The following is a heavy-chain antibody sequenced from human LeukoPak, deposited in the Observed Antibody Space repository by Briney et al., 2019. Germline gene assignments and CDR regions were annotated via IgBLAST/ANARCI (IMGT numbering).Heavy chain of an antibody. CDR2: IDPSDSYT. CDR3: ARHHSPLYYDILTGQTDY. V-gene: IGHV5-10-1*01. Sequence: LGESLQISCKGSGSSFTSYWISWVRQMPGKGLEWMGRIDPSDSYTNYSPSFQGHVTISADKSISTAYLQWSSLKASDTAMYYCARHHSPLYYDILTGQTDYWGQGTLVTVSS. D-gene: IGHD3-9*01. J-gene: IGHJ4*02. CDR1: GSSFTSYW.